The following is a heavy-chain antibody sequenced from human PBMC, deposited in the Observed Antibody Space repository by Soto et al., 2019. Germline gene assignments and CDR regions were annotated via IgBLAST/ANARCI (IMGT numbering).Heavy chain of an antibody. CDR2: IIPILGIA. D-gene: IGHD3-16*01. CDR1: GGTFSSYT. V-gene: IGHV1-69*08. CDR3: AREGGGRTARSYWYFDL. J-gene: IGHJ2*01. Sequence: QVQLVQSGAEVKKPGSSVKVSCKASGGTFSSYTISWVRQAPGQGLEWMGRIIPILGIANYAQKFQGRVTITAGKSTSTAYMELSSLRSEDTAVYYCAREGGGRTARSYWYFDLWGRGTLVTVSS.